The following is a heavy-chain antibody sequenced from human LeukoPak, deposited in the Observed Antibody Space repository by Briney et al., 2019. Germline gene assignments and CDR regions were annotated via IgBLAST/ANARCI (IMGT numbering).Heavy chain of an antibody. J-gene: IGHJ6*03. V-gene: IGHV4-59*08. CDR2: IYYSGST. CDR3: ARTVSYPGFYYYYMDV. Sequence: SETLSLTCTVSGGSISSYYWSWIRQPPGKGLEWIGYIYYSGSTNYNPSLKSRVTISVDTSKNQFSLKLSSVTAADTAVYYCARTVSYPGFYYYYMDVWGKGTTVTVSS. D-gene: IGHD4-11*01. CDR1: GGSISSYY.